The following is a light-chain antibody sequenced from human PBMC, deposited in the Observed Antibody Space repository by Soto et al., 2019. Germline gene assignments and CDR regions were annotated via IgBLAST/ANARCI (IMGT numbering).Light chain of an antibody. Sequence: QSVLTQPASVSGSPGQSITISCTGTSSDVGAYNYVSWYQQHPGTAPTLMIYDVTNRPSGVSNRFSGSKSGNTASLTISGLQAEDEADYYCSSYASSSTRVFGTGTKVTVL. V-gene: IGLV2-14*01. J-gene: IGLJ1*01. CDR3: SSYASSSTRV. CDR2: DVT. CDR1: SSDVGAYNY.